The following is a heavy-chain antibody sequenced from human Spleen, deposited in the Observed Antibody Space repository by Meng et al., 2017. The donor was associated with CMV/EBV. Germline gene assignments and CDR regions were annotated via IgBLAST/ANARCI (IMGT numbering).Heavy chain of an antibody. CDR2: ISPIFGTP. D-gene: IGHD3-22*01. J-gene: IGHJ4*02. Sequence: FSNFAISWVRQGPGQGLEWMGRISPIFGTPRYAQKFQGKVSITVDEYTSTAYMELNSLKPEDTAVYYCARAGSSQAKYDLSGYNFDFWGQGTLVTVSS. CDR3: ARAGSSQAKYDLSGYNFDF. V-gene: IGHV1-69*15. CDR1: FSNFA.